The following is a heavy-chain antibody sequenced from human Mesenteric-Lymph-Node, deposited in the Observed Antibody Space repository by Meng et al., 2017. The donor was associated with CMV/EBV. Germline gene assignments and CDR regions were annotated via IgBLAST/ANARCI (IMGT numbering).Heavy chain of an antibody. J-gene: IGHJ6*02. CDR3: ARGSFLDFWSGYYVRGEDYYYGMDV. CDR1: GGTFSSYA. V-gene: IGHV1-8*02. D-gene: IGHD3-3*01. CDR2: ITTYNGDT. Sequence: SVKVSCKASGGTFSSYAISWVRQAPGQGLEWVACITTYNGDTDYAQKFQGRVTMTRNTSISTAYMELSSLRSEDTAVYYCARGSFLDFWSGYYVRGEDYYYGMDVWGQGTTVTVSS.